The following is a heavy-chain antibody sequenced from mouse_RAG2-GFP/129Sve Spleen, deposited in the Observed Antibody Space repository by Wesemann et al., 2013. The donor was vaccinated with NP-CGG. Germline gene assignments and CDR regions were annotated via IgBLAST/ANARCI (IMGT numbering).Heavy chain of an antibody. CDR3: ARHSLFITTVVACYWYFDV. D-gene: IGHD1-1*01. J-gene: IGHJ1*01. CDR1: GFTFSSYG. V-gene: IGHV5-6*01. Sequence: EVQLVESGGDLVKPGGSLKLSCAASGFTFSSYGMSWVRQTPDKRLEWVATISSGGSYTYYPDSVKGRFTISRDNAKNTLYLQMSSLKSEDTAMYYCARHSLFITTVVACYWYFDVWGAGTTVTVSS. CDR2: ISSGGSYT.